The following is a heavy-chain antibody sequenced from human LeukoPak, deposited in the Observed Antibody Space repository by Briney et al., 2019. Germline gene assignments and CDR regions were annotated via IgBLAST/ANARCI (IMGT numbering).Heavy chain of an antibody. CDR1: GFTLSTYW. D-gene: IGHD6-6*01. CDR2: IYSGGST. V-gene: IGHV3-53*01. CDR3: ASYKYGSSSHY. Sequence: GGSLRLSCAASGFTLSTYWMSWVRQAPGKGLEWVSVIYSGGSTYYADSVKGRFTISRDNSKNTLYLQMNSLRAEDTAVYFCASYKYGSSSHYWGQGTLVTVSS. J-gene: IGHJ4*02.